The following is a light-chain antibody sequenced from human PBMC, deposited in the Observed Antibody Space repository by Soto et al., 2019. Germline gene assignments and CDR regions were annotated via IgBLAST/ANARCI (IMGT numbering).Light chain of an antibody. CDR3: QQGYNTFWT. Sequence: DIQLTQSPTSLSAFVGDSVTVTCRASQPIGTSLHWYQQKAGKAPKVLISAANKLQSGVQSRFSGSGSGTDFTLTIRNLQPEDSATYYCQQGYNTFWTFGRGTKVDIK. CDR1: QPIGTS. J-gene: IGKJ1*01. CDR2: AAN. V-gene: IGKV1-39*01.